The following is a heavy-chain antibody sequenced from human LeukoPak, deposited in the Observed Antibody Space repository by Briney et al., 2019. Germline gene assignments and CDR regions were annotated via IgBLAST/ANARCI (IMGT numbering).Heavy chain of an antibody. D-gene: IGHD3-10*01. V-gene: IGHV3-23*01. CDR3: AKFNGHPTTNYYMDV. CDR2: IIDTGGAT. J-gene: IGHJ6*04. CDR1: GFSFSSFA. Sequence: GGFLRLSCAASGFSFSSFAMTWVRQAPGKGLEWVSGIIDTGGATYYAGSVKGRFTISRDNSKNTLFLQMNSLRAEDTAVYYCAKFNGHPTTNYYMDVWGEGTTVTVSS.